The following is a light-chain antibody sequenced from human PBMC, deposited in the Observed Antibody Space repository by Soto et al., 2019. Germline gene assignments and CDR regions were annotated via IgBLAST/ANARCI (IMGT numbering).Light chain of an antibody. CDR2: DAS. CDR1: SSDVGGHNY. V-gene: IGLV2-14*01. J-gene: IGLJ2*01. CDR3: SSYTTSTLGVL. Sequence: QSALTQPASVSGSPGQSFTISCTGTSSDVGGHNYVSWYQQHPGKAPKLMIYDASNRPSGVSNRFSGSKSGNTASLTISGLQAEDEDDYYGSSYTTSTLGVLFGGGTKLTVL.